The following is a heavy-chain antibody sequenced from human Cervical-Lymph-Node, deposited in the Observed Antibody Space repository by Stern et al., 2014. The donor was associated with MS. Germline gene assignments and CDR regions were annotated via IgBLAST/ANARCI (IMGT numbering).Heavy chain of an antibody. CDR2: IIPIFDTP. J-gene: IGHJ6*02. CDR3: ATPAAVTVGCMDV. CDR1: GGTFSSLA. Sequence: QVQLVESGAEVMKPGSSVKVSCKASGGTFSSLAINWVRQAPGQGIEWVGGIIPIFDTPNYSRQFKGRVTITADESTKTAHLELSSLRSDDTAVYYCATPAAVTVGCMDVWGQGTTVIVSS. V-gene: IGHV1-69*01. D-gene: IGHD2-21*02.